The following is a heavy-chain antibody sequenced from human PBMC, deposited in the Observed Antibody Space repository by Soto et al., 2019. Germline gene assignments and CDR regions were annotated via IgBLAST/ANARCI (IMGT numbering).Heavy chain of an antibody. Sequence: QVQLVQSGAEVKKPGASVKVSCKASGYTFTSYDINWVRQATGQGLEWMGWMNPNSGNTGYAQKFQGRVTMTRNTSISTAYMELSSLRSEDTAVYYCARLVDTAMVPAGEDAFDIWGQGTMVTVSS. J-gene: IGHJ3*02. D-gene: IGHD5-18*01. CDR2: MNPNSGNT. CDR1: GYTFTSYD. V-gene: IGHV1-8*01. CDR3: ARLVDTAMVPAGEDAFDI.